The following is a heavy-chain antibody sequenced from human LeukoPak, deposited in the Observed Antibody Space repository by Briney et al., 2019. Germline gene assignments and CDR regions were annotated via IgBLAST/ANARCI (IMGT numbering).Heavy chain of an antibody. V-gene: IGHV3-48*02. CDR3: ARGFEIFDY. CDR2: ISRSSST. CDR1: GFTFSSYS. D-gene: IGHD3-9*01. J-gene: IGHJ4*02. Sequence: PGRSLRLSCAASGFTFSSYSLNWVRQGPGKGLEWVSYISRSSSTIYADSVKGRFTISRDNANNSLYLQMNSLRDDDTAVYYCARGFEIFDYWGQGTLVTVSS.